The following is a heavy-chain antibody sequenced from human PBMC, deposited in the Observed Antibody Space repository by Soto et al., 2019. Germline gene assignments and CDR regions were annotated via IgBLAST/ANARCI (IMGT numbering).Heavy chain of an antibody. D-gene: IGHD3-10*01. CDR3: ARVGLSDAFDI. V-gene: IGHV3-30*03. CDR1: GFTFSSYG. Sequence: GGSLRLSCAVSGFTFSSYGMHWVRQAPGKGLEWVAQISYDGSNEHYVNSEKGRITISRDNAKNSLYLQMNSLRAEDTAVYYCARVGLSDAFDIWGQGTMVTVSS. J-gene: IGHJ3*02. CDR2: ISYDGSNE.